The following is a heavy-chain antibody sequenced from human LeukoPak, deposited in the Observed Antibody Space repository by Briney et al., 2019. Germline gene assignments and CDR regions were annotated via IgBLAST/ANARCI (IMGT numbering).Heavy chain of an antibody. D-gene: IGHD3-22*01. CDR3: ARDRGDSSGYYPLEGPFDY. CDR1: GGTFSSYA. CDR2: IIPIFGTA. Sequence: SVKVSCKASGGTFSSYAISWVRQAPGQGLEWMGGIIPIFGTANYAQKFQGRVAITADESTSTAYMELSSLRSEDTAVYYCARDRGDSSGYYPLEGPFDYWGQGTLVTVSS. V-gene: IGHV1-69*13. J-gene: IGHJ4*02.